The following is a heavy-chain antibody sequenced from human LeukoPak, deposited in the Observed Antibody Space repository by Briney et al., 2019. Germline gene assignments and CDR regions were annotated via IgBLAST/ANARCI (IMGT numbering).Heavy chain of an antibody. CDR3: ARAYYYGSGSYD. CDR1: GGTFSSYA. V-gene: IGHV1-69*01. CDR2: IIPIFGTA. J-gene: IGHJ4*02. D-gene: IGHD3-10*01. Sequence: GASVKVSCKASGGTFSSYAISWVRQAPGQGLEWMGGIIPIFGTANYAQKFQGRVTITADESTGTAYMELSSLRSEDTAVYYCARAYYYGSGSYDWGQGTLVTVSS.